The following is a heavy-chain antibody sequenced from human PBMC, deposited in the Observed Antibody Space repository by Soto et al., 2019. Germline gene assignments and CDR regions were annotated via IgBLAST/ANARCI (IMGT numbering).Heavy chain of an antibody. CDR2: ISWNSGSI. CDR3: AKDISCSSTSCDGDAFDI. Sequence: EVQLVESGGGLVQPGRSLRLSCAASGFTFDDYAMHWVRQAPGKGLEWVSGISWNSGSIGYADSVKGRFTISRDNAKNSLYLQMNSLRAEDTALYYCAKDISCSSTSCDGDAFDIWGQGTMVTVSS. D-gene: IGHD2-2*01. V-gene: IGHV3-9*01. J-gene: IGHJ3*02. CDR1: GFTFDDYA.